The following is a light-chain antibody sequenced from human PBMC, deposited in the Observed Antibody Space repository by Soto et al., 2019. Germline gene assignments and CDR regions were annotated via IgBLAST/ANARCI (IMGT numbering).Light chain of an antibody. V-gene: IGKV1-5*01. CDR3: QQYTTYWT. J-gene: IGKJ1*01. CDR1: QGISRW. CDR2: DAS. Sequence: DIEMTQSPSTLSASVGDRVTLSCRASQGISRWLAWYQQRPGKAPELLIYDASTLHSGVSSRFSGSGSGTEFTLTISSLQPNDSATYYCQQYTTYWTFGQGTKVEIK.